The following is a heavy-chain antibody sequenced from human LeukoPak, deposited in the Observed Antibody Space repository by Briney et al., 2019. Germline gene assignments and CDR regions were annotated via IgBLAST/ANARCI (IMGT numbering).Heavy chain of an antibody. D-gene: IGHD4-17*01. CDR3: ARAYGDYGEYFQH. J-gene: IGHJ1*01. Sequence: GGSLRLSCAASGFSFSSYEMNWGRQAPGKGLEWVSYISRSSSTIHYADSVKGRFTISRDNAKNSLYLQMNSLRAEDTAVYYCARAYGDYGEYFQHWGQGTLVTVSS. V-gene: IGHV3-48*03. CDR2: ISRSSSTI. CDR1: GFSFSSYE.